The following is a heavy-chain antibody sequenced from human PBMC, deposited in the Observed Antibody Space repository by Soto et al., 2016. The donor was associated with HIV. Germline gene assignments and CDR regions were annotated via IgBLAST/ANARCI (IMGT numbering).Heavy chain of an antibody. D-gene: IGHD1-1*01. CDR1: GGSVSSGRYY. J-gene: IGHJ3*02. CDR2: IYDSGNN. V-gene: IGHV4-61*01. Sequence: QVQLQESGPGLVKPSETLSLTCSVSGGSVSSGRYYWSWIRQPPGKGLEWIAYIYDSGNNNYSPSLRSRVIISVDTSKNLFSLRLSSVTAADTAMYYCARVRDLQTSRAFDTWGPGDNGHRLF. CDR3: ARVRDLQTSRAFDT.